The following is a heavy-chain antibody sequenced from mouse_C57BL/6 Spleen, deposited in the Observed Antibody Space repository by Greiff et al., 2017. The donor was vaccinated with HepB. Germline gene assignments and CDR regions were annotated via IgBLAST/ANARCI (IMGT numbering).Heavy chain of an antibody. CDR2: INPYNGGT. D-gene: IGHD1-1*01. J-gene: IGHJ2*01. V-gene: IGHV1-19*01. CDR1: GYTFTDYY. Sequence: VQLQQSGPVLVKPGASVKMSCKASGYTFTDYYMNWVKQSHGKSLEWIGVINPYNGGTSYNQKFKGKATLTVDKSSSTAYMELNSLTSEDSAVYYCARSTVVAGFDYWGQGTTLTVSS. CDR3: ARSTVVAGFDY.